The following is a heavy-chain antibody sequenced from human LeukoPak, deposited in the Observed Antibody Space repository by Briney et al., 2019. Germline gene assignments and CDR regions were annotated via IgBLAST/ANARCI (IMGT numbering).Heavy chain of an antibody. CDR2: ICSISSTI. V-gene: IGHV3-48*01. CDR3: ARDPLTVVTPVESDYFDY. J-gene: IGHJ4*02. D-gene: IGHD4-23*01. Sequence: PGGSLRLSCAASGCIFSSYGMHGVRQAPGKGLEWVSYICSISSTIYYADSVKGRFTIARDNATNSLYLQMNSLRAEDTAVYYCARDPLTVVTPVESDYFDYWGQGTLVTVSS. CDR1: GCIFSSYG.